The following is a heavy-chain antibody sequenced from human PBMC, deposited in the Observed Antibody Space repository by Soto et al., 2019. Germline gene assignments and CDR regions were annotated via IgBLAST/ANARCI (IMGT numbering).Heavy chain of an antibody. Sequence: EVQLVESGGGLVQPGGSLRLSCAASGFTFSSYAMHWVRRAPGKGLEYVSVISGNGGSTYYANSVQGRFTISRDNSKNTLDLQMGSLRAEDMAVYYCARRTPGWYVDLWGRGTLVTVSS. J-gene: IGHJ2*01. V-gene: IGHV3-64*01. CDR3: ARRTPGWYVDL. CDR2: ISGNGGST. CDR1: GFTFSSYA.